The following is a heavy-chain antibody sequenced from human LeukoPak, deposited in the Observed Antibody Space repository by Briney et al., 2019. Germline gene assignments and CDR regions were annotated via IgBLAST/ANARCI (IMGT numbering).Heavy chain of an antibody. Sequence: AGGSLRLSXVASGFSFGTYAMSWVRQAAGKGLEWVSAISARGDRTYYADSVKGRFTISRDNSKNTLYVQMNSLRVEDTAAYFCVKEMSGYAYGDYWGQGALVTISS. D-gene: IGHD3-16*01. V-gene: IGHV3-23*01. CDR2: ISARGDRT. CDR1: GFSFGTYA. CDR3: VKEMSGYAYGDY. J-gene: IGHJ4*02.